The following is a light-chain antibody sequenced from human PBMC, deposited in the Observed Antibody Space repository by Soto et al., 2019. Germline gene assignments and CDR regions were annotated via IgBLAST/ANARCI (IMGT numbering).Light chain of an antibody. J-gene: IGKJ1*01. CDR1: QSVTSSY. Sequence: EIVLTQSPGTLSLSPGERATLSCRASQSVTSSYLAWYQQKPGQAPRLLIYGASSRATGIPDRFSGSGSGTDFILTISRLEPEDFAVYYCQQYGGTPVTFGQGTKVEI. CDR3: QQYGGTPVT. V-gene: IGKV3-20*01. CDR2: GAS.